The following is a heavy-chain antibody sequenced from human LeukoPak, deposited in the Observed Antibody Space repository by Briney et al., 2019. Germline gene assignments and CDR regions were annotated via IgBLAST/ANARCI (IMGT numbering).Heavy chain of an antibody. V-gene: IGHV3-7*04. CDR1: GFIFSNYW. D-gene: IGHD3-16*01. Sequence: SGGSLRLSCSASGFIFSNYWMTWVRQAPGKGLEWMANIKQDGSEKYYVDSVKGRFTISRDNAKKSLYLQMNSLRAEDTAVYFCARDMIILQSWGQGTLVTVSS. CDR3: ARDMIILQS. J-gene: IGHJ5*02. CDR2: IKQDGSEK.